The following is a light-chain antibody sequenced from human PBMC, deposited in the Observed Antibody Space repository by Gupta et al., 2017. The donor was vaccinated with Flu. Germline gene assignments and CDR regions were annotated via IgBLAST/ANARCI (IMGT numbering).Light chain of an antibody. V-gene: IGKV3-20*01. CDR2: GAS. Sequence: GTLSLSPGESATLSCRASKSVSSNYLAWYQQKPGQPPRLLIYGASSRATGIPDRFSGSGSGTDFTLTISRLEPEDFAVYYCQQYGSTPYTFGQGTKLEIK. J-gene: IGKJ2*01. CDR3: QQYGSTPYT. CDR1: KSVSSNY.